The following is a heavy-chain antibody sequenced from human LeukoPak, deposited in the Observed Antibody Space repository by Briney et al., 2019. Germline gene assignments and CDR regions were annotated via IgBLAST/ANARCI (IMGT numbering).Heavy chain of an antibody. Sequence: GGSLRLSCAASGFTFSSYSMNWVRQAPGKGLEWVSSISSSSSYIYYADSVKGRFTISRDNAKNSLYLQMNRLRAEDTAVYYCARDVVRIAARLLDYWGQGTLVTVSS. J-gene: IGHJ4*02. CDR2: ISSSSSYI. CDR3: ARDVVRIAARLLDY. CDR1: GFTFSSYS. D-gene: IGHD6-6*01. V-gene: IGHV3-21*01.